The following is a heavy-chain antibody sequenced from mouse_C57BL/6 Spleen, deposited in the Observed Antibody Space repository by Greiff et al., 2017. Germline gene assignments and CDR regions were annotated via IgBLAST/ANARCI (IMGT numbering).Heavy chain of an antibody. D-gene: IGHD1-1*01. CDR1: GYTFTSYW. CDR3: ARGTTTRSYYFDY. Sequence: QVQLQQPGTELVKPGASVKLSCKASGYTFTSYWMHWVKQRPGQGLEWIGNINPSNGGTNYNEKFKSKATLTVDKSASTAYMQLSSLTSEDSAVYYCARGTTTRSYYFDYWGQGTTLTVSS. CDR2: INPSNGGT. J-gene: IGHJ2*01. V-gene: IGHV1-53*01.